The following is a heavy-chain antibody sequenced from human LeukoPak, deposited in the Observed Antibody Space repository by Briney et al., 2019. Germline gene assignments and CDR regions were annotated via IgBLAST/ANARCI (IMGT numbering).Heavy chain of an antibody. D-gene: IGHD3-10*01. J-gene: IGHJ4*02. CDR2: INHSGST. CDR1: GGSFSGYY. CDR3: ARRLLLWFGELSPFDY. Sequence: SETLSLTCAVYGGSFSGYYWSWIRQPPGKGLEWIGEINHSGSTNYNPSLKSRVTISVDTSKNQFSLKLSSVTAADTAVYYCARRLLLWFGELSPFDYWGQGTLVTVSS. V-gene: IGHV4-34*01.